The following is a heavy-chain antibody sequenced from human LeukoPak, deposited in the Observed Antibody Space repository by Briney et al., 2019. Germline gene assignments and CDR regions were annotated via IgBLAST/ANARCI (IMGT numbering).Heavy chain of an antibody. V-gene: IGHV3-20*04. CDR2: INWNGGST. Sequence: GGSLRLSCVTSGFTFDDYGMSWVRQAPGKGLEWVSGINWNGGSTDYADSVKGRFTISRDNAKNSLYLQMNSLRADDTALYYCARRGGGMTTAINAGAFDIWGQGTMVTVSS. D-gene: IGHD4-17*01. CDR3: ARRGGGMTTAINAGAFDI. CDR1: GFTFDDYG. J-gene: IGHJ3*02.